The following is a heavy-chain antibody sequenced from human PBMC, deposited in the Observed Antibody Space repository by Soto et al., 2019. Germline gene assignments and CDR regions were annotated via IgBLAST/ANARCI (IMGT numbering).Heavy chain of an antibody. D-gene: IGHD3-3*01. CDR2: ISAYNGNT. J-gene: IGHJ4*02. CDR3: ARVGVETYYDFWSGYYRVPLDY. Sequence: QGLEWMGWISAYNGNTNYAQKLQGRVTMTTDTSTSTAYMELRSLRSDDTAVYYCARVGVETYYDFWSGYYRVPLDYWGQGTLVTVSS. V-gene: IGHV1-18*01.